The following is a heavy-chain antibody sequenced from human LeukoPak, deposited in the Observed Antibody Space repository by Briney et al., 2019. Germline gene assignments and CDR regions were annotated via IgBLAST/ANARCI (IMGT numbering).Heavy chain of an antibody. J-gene: IGHJ6*03. CDR2: ISSSGSTI. CDR1: GFTFSSYG. CDR3: ARAGYYYDSSAHYYYYYMDV. D-gene: IGHD3-22*01. V-gene: IGHV3-48*03. Sequence: GGSLRLSCAASGFTFSSYGMTWVRQAPGKGLEWVSYISSSGSTIYYADSVKGRFTISRDNAKNSLYLQMNSLRAEDTAVYYCARAGYYYDSSAHYYYYYMDVWGKGTTVTISS.